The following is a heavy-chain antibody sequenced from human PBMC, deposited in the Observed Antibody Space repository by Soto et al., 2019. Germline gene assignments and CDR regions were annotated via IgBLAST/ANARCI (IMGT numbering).Heavy chain of an antibody. J-gene: IGHJ4*02. CDR2: ILYDGSDK. Sequence: GGSLRLSCAASGFTFSSYGMHWVRQAPGKGLEWVTGILYDGSDKYYADSVKGRFTISREKSKNTLYLQMNSLRTEDSAVYYCAKAGGGFGDFVHHWGQGTPVTVS. CDR1: GFTFSSYG. CDR3: AKAGGGFGDFVHH. V-gene: IGHV3-30*18. D-gene: IGHD3-10*01.